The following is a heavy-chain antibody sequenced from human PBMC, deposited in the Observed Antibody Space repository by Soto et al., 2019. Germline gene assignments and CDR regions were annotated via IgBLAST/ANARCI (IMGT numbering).Heavy chain of an antibody. CDR1: GGSLSGATYS. V-gene: IGHV4-30-2*01. J-gene: IGHJ4*02. Sequence: SETLSLTCGVSGGSLSGATYSWNWIRQPPGKGLEWIGYIFPSGTTYYNPSLKSRVTISIDVSKNQFSMSLRSLTAADTAVYYCARSRQFDYWSQGTLVTVSS. CDR3: ARSRQFDY. CDR2: IFPSGTT.